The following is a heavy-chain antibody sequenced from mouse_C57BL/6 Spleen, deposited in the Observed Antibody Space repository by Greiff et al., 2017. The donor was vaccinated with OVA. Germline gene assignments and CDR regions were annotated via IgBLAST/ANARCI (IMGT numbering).Heavy chain of an antibody. CDR2: IYPGNSDT. CDR3: TRGGYYDYDWYFDV. V-gene: IGHV1-5*01. J-gene: IGHJ1*03. D-gene: IGHD2-4*01. CDR1: GYTFTSYW. Sequence: EVQLQQSGTVLARPGASVKMSCKTSGYTFTSYWMHWVKQRPGQGLEWIGAIYPGNSDTSYNQKFKGKAKLTAVTSASTAYMELSSLTNEDSAVYYCTRGGYYDYDWYFDVWGTGTTVTVSS.